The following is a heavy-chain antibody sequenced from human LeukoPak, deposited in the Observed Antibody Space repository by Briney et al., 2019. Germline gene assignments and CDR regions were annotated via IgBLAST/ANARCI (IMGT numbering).Heavy chain of an antibody. CDR3: ARRAGAYSHPYDY. J-gene: IGHJ4*02. CDR2: IYGDNT. Sequence: PGGSLRLSCAASGFTFSDYEMNWVRQAPGKGLEWVSFIYGDNTHYSDSVKGRFTISRDNSKNTLYLQMNSLRAEDTAVYYCARRAGAYSHPYDYWGQGTLVTVSS. D-gene: IGHD4/OR15-4a*01. V-gene: IGHV3-53*01. CDR1: GFTFSDYE.